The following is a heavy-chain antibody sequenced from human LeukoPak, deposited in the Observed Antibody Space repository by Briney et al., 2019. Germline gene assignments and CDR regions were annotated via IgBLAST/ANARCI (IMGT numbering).Heavy chain of an antibody. J-gene: IGHJ6*03. D-gene: IGHD5-18*01. CDR1: GYTFTSYD. CDR2: MNPKSGNT. V-gene: IGHV1-8*01. Sequence: ASVKVSCKASGYTFTSYDINWVRQATGQGREWMGWMNPKSGNTGYAQKFQGRVTMTRKTSISTAYMEVSSLRSEDTTVYYCARVRIQPVTCYYYYIDVWGKGTTVTISS. CDR3: ARVRIQPVTCYYYYIDV.